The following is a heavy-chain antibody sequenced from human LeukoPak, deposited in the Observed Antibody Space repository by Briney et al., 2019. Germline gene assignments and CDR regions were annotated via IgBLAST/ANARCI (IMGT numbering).Heavy chain of an antibody. D-gene: IGHD3-16*01. V-gene: IGHV1-8*03. CDR1: GYTFTSYD. CDR2: MNPNSGNT. CDR3: ARGVNTYLWFGGDYMDV. J-gene: IGHJ6*03. Sequence: ASVKVSCKASGYTFTSYDINWVRQATGQGLEWMGWMNPNSGNTGYAQKFQGRVTITRNTSISAAYMELSSLRSEDTAVYYCARGVNTYLWFGGDYMDVWGKGSTVTVSS.